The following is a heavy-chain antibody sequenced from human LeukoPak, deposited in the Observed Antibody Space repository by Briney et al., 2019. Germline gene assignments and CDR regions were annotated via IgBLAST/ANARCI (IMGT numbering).Heavy chain of an antibody. D-gene: IGHD6-13*01. V-gene: IGHV3-48*04. CDR3: ARDPAGSSWYILRGGYFDY. Sequence: GGSLRLSCAASGFTFRNYLMNWVRQAPGKGLEWVSYISSSSSTIYYADSVKGRFTISRDNAKNSLYLQMNSLRAEDTAVYYCARDPAGSSWYILRGGYFDYWGQGTLVTVSS. CDR2: ISSSSSTI. J-gene: IGHJ4*02. CDR1: GFTFRNYL.